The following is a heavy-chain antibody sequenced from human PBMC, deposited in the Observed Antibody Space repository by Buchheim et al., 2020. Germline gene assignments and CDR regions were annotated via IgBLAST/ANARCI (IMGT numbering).Heavy chain of an antibody. V-gene: IGHV3-23*04. J-gene: IGHJ4*02. Sequence: EVQLVESGGGLIQPGESLRLSCIASGFTFSSYGMSWVRQAPGKGLEWVSSISGSGGSTYHADSVKGRFSISSDNSDNTLYLQMNSLRAEDTAVYYCAKKVGFYLQYWGQGTL. CDR1: GFTFSSYG. D-gene: IGHD2/OR15-2a*01. CDR2: ISGSGGST. CDR3: AKKVGFYLQY.